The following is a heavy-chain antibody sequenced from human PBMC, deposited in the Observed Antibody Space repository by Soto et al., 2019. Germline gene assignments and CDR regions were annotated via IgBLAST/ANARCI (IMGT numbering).Heavy chain of an antibody. CDR3: ARSQGSSTSLEIYYYYYYGMDV. CDR2: IIPISDTT. D-gene: IGHD2-2*01. J-gene: IGHJ6*02. V-gene: IGHV1-69*01. CDR1: GGTFSSYA. Sequence: QVQLVQSGAEVKKPGSSVKVSCKASGGTFSSYAISWVRQAPGRGLEWMGGIIPISDTTNYEQKFQCRVTITADESTSTAYMELGSLRSEDTAVYYCARSQGSSTSLEIYYYYYYGMDVWGQGTTVTVSS.